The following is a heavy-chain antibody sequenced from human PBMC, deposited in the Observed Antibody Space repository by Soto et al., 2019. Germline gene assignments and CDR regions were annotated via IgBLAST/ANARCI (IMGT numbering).Heavy chain of an antibody. D-gene: IGHD1-26*01. CDR1: GFTFSSYP. J-gene: IGHJ6*02. CDR2: ISGSGTS. V-gene: IGHV3-23*01. Sequence: LRLSWAASGFTFSSYPMVWVRQAPWKGLESISSISGSGTSYYADSVKGRFTISRDNSENTLYLQMNSLRAEDTAVYYCAKVITTDISYWYGMDVWGQGTTVTVS. CDR3: AKVITTDISYWYGMDV.